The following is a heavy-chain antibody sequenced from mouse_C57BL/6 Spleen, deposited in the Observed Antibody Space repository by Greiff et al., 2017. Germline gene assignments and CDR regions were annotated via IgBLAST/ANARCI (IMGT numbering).Heavy chain of an antibody. J-gene: IGHJ2*01. V-gene: IGHV5-12*01. CDR2: ISNGGGST. CDR3: ARHSQDHFDY. D-gene: IGHD3-2*02. CDR1: GFTFSDYY. Sequence: EVMLVESGGGLVQPGGSLILSCAASGFTFSDYYMYWVRQTPEKRLEWVAYISNGGGSTYYPDTVKGRFTISRDNAKNTLYLQMSRLKSEDTAMYYCARHSQDHFDYWGQGTTLTVSS.